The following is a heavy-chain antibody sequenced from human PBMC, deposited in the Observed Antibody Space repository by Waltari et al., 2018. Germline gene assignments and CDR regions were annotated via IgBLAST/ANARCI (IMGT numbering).Heavy chain of an antibody. D-gene: IGHD6-13*01. CDR2: ISWNSGSI. J-gene: IGHJ4*02. CDR3: AKDSASSSWYEPFDY. V-gene: IGHV3-9*01. Sequence: EVQLVESGGGLVQPGRSLRLSCAASGFTFDDYAMHWVRPAPGKGLEWVSGISWNSGSIGYADSVKGRFTISRDNAKNSLYLQMNSLRAEDTALYYCAKDSASSSWYEPFDYWGQGTLVTVSS. CDR1: GFTFDDYA.